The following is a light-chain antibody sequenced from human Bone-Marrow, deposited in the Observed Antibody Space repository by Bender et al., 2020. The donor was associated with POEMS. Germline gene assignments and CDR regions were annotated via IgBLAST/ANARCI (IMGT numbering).Light chain of an antibody. CDR3: AVWDDSLNGWV. Sequence: QSGLTQPPSVSGTPGQRVTISCSGSSSNIGRNAVNWYQQLPGTAPKLLVYRDHQRPSGVPDRFSGSRSGTSASLAISGLQSEDEADYYCAVWDDSLNGWVFGGGTKLTVL. CDR2: RDH. V-gene: IGLV1-44*01. J-gene: IGLJ3*02. CDR1: SSNIGRNA.